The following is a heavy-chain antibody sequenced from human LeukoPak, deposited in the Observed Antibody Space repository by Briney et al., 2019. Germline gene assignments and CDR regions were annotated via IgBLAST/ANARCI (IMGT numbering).Heavy chain of an antibody. V-gene: IGHV4-38-2*01. CDR3: ARHGAATGWFDP. J-gene: IGHJ5*02. CDR2: INHSGST. CDR1: GYYINSGYY. Sequence: SETLSLTCAVSGYYINSGYYWGWIRQPPGKGQEWIGSINHSGSTYYNPSLKSRVTISVDTSKNQFSLKLNSVTAADTAVYYCARHGAATGWFDPWGQGTLVTVS. D-gene: IGHD6-25*01.